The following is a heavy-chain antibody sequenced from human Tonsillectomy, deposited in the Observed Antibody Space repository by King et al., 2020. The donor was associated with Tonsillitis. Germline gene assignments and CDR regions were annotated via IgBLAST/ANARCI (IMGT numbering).Heavy chain of an antibody. J-gene: IGHJ1*01. CDR1: GFTFSSYG. D-gene: IGHD3-22*01. V-gene: IGHV3-33*01. CDR3: ARNKYYYDSSGYEYFQH. CDR2: IWYDGSNK. Sequence: VQLVESGGGVVQPGRSLRLSCAASGFTFSSYGMHWVRPAPGKGLEWVAVIWYDGSNKYYADSVKGRFTISRDNSKNTLYLKMNSLRAEDTAVYYCARNKYYYDSSGYEYFQHWGQGTLVTVSS.